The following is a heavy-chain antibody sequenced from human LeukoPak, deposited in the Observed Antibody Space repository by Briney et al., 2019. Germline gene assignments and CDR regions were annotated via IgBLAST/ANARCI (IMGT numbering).Heavy chain of an antibody. CDR2: INHSGST. Sequence: SETLSLTCAVYGGSFSGYYWSWIRQPPGKGLEWIGEINHSGSTNYNPSLKSRVTISVDTSKNQLSLKLSSVTAADTAVYYCARATYYYDSSGYYIFDYWGQGTLVTVSS. V-gene: IGHV4-34*01. CDR3: ARATYYYDSSGYYIFDY. J-gene: IGHJ4*02. CDR1: GGSFSGYY. D-gene: IGHD3-22*01.